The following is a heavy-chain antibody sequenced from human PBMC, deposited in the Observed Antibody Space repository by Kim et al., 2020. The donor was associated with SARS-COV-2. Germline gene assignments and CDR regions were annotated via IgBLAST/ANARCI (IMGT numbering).Heavy chain of an antibody. CDR3: ARDNYDILTGHGDENLYYYDSGMDV. Sequence: SETLSLTCAVYGGSFSGYYWSWIRQPPGKGLEWIGEINHSGSTNYNPSLKSRVTISVDTSKNQFSLKLSSVTAADTAVYYCARDNYDILTGHGDENLYYYDSGMDVWGQGTTVTVSS. D-gene: IGHD3-9*01. J-gene: IGHJ6*02. V-gene: IGHV4-34*01. CDR2: INHSGST. CDR1: GGSFSGYY.